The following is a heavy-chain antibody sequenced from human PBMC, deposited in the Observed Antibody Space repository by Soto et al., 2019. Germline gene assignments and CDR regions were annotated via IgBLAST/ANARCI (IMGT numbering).Heavy chain of an antibody. V-gene: IGHV4-30-2*01. J-gene: IGHJ5*02. CDR3: ARGQIFDP. Sequence: TLSLTCAVSGGSISSGGHSWSWIRQPPGKGLEWIGYIYHSGSTYYNPSLKSRVTISVDRSKNQFSLKLSSVTAADTAVYYCARGQIFDPWGQGTLVTVSS. CDR1: GGSISSGGHS. CDR2: IYHSGST.